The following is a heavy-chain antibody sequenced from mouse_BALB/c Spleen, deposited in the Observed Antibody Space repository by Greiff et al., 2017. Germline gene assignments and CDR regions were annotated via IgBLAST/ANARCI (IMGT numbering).Heavy chain of an antibody. D-gene: IGHD4-1*01. CDR1: GFTFSSFG. Sequence: DVHLVESGGGLVQPGGSRKLSCAASGFTFSSFGMHWVRQAPEKGLEWVAYISSGSSTIYYADTVKGRFTISRDNPKNTLFLQMTSLRSEDTAMYYCASNWDKAMDYWGQGTSVTVSS. CDR3: ASNWDKAMDY. J-gene: IGHJ4*01. V-gene: IGHV5-17*02. CDR2: ISSGSSTI.